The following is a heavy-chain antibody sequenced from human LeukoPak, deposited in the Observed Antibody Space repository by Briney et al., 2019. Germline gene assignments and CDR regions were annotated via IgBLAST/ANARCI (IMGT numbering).Heavy chain of an antibody. CDR1: GFTFSSYS. V-gene: IGHV3-21*01. Sequence: PGGSLRLSCAASGFTFSSYSMNWVRQAPGKGLEWVSSISSSSSYIYYADSVKGRFTISRDNAKNSLYLQMNILRAEDTAVYYCARTREIVWRRADYWGQGTLVTVSS. CDR3: ARTREIVWRRADY. CDR2: ISSSSSYI. D-gene: IGHD2-15*01. J-gene: IGHJ4*02.